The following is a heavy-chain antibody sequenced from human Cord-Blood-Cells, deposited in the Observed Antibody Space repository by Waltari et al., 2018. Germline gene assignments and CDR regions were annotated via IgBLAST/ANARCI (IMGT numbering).Heavy chain of an antibody. CDR2: INQSGSN. J-gene: IGHJ4*02. V-gene: IGHV4-34*01. CDR3: AAYYYDSSGYDD. D-gene: IGHD3-22*01. Sequence: QVQLQQWGAGLLKPSETLSLTCAVYVGSFSGYYWRGIRQPPGKGREWIGEINQSGSNNYEPSLKSRATISVDTSKNQFSLKRSSVTAADTAVYYCAAYYYDSSGYDDWGQGTLVTVSS. CDR1: VGSFSGYY.